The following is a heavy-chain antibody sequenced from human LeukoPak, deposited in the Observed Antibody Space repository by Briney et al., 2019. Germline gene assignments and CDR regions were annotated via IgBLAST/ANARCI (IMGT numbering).Heavy chain of an antibody. CDR2: ISSSSSYI. Sequence: SGGSLRLSCAASGFTFSSYSMNWVRQAPGKGLEWVSSISSSSSYIYYADSVKGRFTISRDNAKNSLYLQMNSLRAEDTAVYYCAREPVAGTGWFDPWGQGTLVTVSS. CDR1: GFTFSSYS. J-gene: IGHJ5*02. D-gene: IGHD6-19*01. V-gene: IGHV3-21*01. CDR3: AREPVAGTGWFDP.